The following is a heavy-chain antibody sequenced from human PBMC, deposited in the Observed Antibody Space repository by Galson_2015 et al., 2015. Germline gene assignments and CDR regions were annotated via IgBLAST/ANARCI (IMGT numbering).Heavy chain of an antibody. CDR3: ARQCSTTSCYGAQYFQH. Sequence: QSGAEVKKPGESLRISCKGSGYSFNTYWISWVRQTPGKGLEWMGRIDPSDSYSYYSPSFEGHVTISADKSISTAYLQWSSLKASDTAMYYCARQCSTTSCYGAQYFQHWGQGTLVTVSS. V-gene: IGHV5-10-1*01. J-gene: IGHJ1*01. CDR2: IDPSDSYS. D-gene: IGHD2-2*01. CDR1: GYSFNTYW.